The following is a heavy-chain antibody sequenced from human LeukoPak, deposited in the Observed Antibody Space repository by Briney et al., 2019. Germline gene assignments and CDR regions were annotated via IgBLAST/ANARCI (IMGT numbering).Heavy chain of an antibody. Sequence: SETLSLTCTVSGGSISSYYWSWIRQPPGKGPEWIGYIYYSGSTNYNPSLKSRVTISVDTSKNQFSLKLSSVTAADTAVYYCARHNKQLLSPWGQGTLVTVSS. V-gene: IGHV4-59*01. J-gene: IGHJ5*02. CDR2: IYYSGST. CDR3: ARHNKQLLSP. D-gene: IGHD2-2*01. CDR1: GGSISSYY.